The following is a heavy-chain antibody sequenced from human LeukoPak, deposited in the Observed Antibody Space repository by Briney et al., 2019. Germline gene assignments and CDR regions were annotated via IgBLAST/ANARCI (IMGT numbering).Heavy chain of an antibody. CDR2: IYPGDSDT. J-gene: IGHJ3*02. V-gene: IGHV5-51*01. CDR3: ARRCGGDCYSWAFDI. CDR1: GYSFTSYW. D-gene: IGHD2-21*02. Sequence: GESLKISCKGSGYSFTSYWIGWVRQMPVKGLEWMGIIYPGDSDTRYSPSFQGQVTISADKSISTAYLQWSSLKASDTAMYYCARRCGGDCYSWAFDIWGQGTMVTVSS.